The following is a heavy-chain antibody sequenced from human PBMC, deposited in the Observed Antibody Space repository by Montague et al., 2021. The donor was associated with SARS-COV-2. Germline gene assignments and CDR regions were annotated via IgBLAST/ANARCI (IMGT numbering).Heavy chain of an antibody. CDR3: AGDCLERQCWMLGWFDP. J-gene: IGHJ5*02. CDR2: IYTSGST. D-gene: IGHD1-1*01. Sequence: SETLSLTCTVSGGSISSYYWCWIWQPAGKGLEWIGRIYTSGSTNYNSSLKSRVTMSVDTSTNQFSLKLRSVTAAATAVYFCAGDCLERQCWMLGWFDPWGQGTLVTVSS. V-gene: IGHV4-4*07. CDR1: GGSISSYY.